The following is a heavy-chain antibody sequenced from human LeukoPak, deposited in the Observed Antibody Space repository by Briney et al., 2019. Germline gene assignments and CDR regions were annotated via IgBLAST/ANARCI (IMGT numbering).Heavy chain of an antibody. J-gene: IGHJ5*02. V-gene: IGHV4-61*01. CDR1: GGSISSDNYC. CDR2: IYYSGST. CDR3: ARGFTLFDP. Sequence: SQTLSLTCTVSGGSISSDNYCWSWIRQPPGKGLEWIGYIYYSGSTNFNPSLKSRVTISVDTSKNQFSLKLSSVTAADTALYYCARGFTLFDPWGQGTLVTVSS. D-gene: IGHD2/OR15-2a*01.